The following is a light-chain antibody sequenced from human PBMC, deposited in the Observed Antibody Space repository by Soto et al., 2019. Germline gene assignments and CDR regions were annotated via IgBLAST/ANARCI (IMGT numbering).Light chain of an antibody. Sequence: QSALTQPASVSGSPGQSITISCTGTSSDVGGYKYVYWYQQHPGKAPKLMIYDVSNRPSGVSNRFSGSKSGNTASLTISGLQAEDEADYYCSSYTSSSTVVFGGGTKVTVL. V-gene: IGLV2-14*01. CDR1: SSDVGGYKY. J-gene: IGLJ2*01. CDR2: DVS. CDR3: SSYTSSSTVV.